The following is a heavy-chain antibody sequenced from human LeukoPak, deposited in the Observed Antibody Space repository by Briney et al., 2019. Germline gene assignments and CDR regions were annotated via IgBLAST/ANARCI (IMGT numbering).Heavy chain of an antibody. D-gene: IGHD3-10*01. CDR2: IQYDGSNE. Sequence: GGSLRLSCAASGFTFSSYEMNWVCQAPGKGLEWVAYIQYDGSNEQYADSVKGRFSISRDSSKNILYLQMNSLRAEDTAVYYCARDRGDYYGSGSYYYNWFDPWGQGTLVTVSS. J-gene: IGHJ5*02. CDR1: GFTFSSYE. V-gene: IGHV3-30*04. CDR3: ARDRGDYYGSGSYYYNWFDP.